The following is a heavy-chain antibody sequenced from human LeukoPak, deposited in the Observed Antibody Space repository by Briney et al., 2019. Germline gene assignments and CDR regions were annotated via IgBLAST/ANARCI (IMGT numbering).Heavy chain of an antibody. V-gene: IGHV3-23*01. D-gene: IGHD4-17*01. CDR3: ARDPNGDYIGAFEF. Sequence: PGGSLRLSCAASGFTFSNYAVMWVRQAPGKGLEWVSAMTRCGGPRYADAVKDRFTISRDKSKNTLYLQLNSQRPEDTAKYFCARDPNGDYIGAFEFWGRGTVVTVSS. CDR2: MTRCGGP. J-gene: IGHJ3*01. CDR1: GFTFSNYA.